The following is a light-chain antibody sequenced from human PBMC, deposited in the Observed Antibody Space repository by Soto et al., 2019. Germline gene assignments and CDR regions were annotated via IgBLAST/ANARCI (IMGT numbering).Light chain of an antibody. CDR1: QSVSSN. CDR2: GAS. CDR3: QQYNNWSPMA. Sequence: EIVMTKSPATLSVSPGERATLSCRASQSVSSNLAWYQQKPGQAPRLLIYGASTRATGIPARFSGSGSGTEFTLTISSLQSEDFAVYYCQQYNNWSPMAFGQGTKVEIK. V-gene: IGKV3-15*01. J-gene: IGKJ1*01.